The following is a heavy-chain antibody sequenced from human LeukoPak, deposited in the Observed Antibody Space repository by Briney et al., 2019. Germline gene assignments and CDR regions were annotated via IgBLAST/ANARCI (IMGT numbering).Heavy chain of an antibody. J-gene: IGHJ6*03. Sequence: PGGSLRLSCAASGFTFSSYSMNWVRQAPGKGLERVSYISSSSSTIYYADSVKGRFTISRDNAKNSLYLQMNSLRAEDTAVYYCARDCYYYYYMDVWGKGTTVTVSS. V-gene: IGHV3-48*01. CDR1: GFTFSSYS. CDR2: ISSSSSTI. CDR3: ARDCYYYYYMDV.